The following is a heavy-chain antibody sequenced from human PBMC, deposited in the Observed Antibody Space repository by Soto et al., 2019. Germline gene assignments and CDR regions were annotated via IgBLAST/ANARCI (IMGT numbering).Heavy chain of an antibody. D-gene: IGHD2-15*01. J-gene: IGHJ6*02. Sequence: GGSLRLSCAASGFTFRSYGMHWVRQAPGKGLEWLAVISNDGTNKYLADSVKGRLTLSRDNSRNTLSLEINNLRPEDTAVYYCGKDTLDCSGGDCPLYYYYGMDVWGQGTTVTVS. CDR1: GFTFRSYG. CDR3: GKDTLDCSGGDCPLYYYYGMDV. CDR2: ISNDGTNK. V-gene: IGHV3-30*18.